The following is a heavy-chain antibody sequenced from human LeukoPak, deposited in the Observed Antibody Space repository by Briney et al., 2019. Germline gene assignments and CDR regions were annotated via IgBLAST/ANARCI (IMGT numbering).Heavy chain of an antibody. CDR2: INHSGST. J-gene: IGHJ5*02. V-gene: IGHV4-34*01. Sequence: SETLSLTCAVYGGSFSGYYWSWIRQPPGKGLEWIGEINHSGSTNYNPSLKSRVTISVDTSKNQFSLKLSSVTAADTAAYYCARGLPWSGYGYNWSDPWGQGTLVTVSS. CDR1: GGSFSGYY. D-gene: IGHD5-12*01. CDR3: ARGLPWSGYGYNWSDP.